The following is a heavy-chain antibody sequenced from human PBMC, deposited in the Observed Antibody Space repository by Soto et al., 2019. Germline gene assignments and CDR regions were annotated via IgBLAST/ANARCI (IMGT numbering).Heavy chain of an antibody. J-gene: IGHJ5*02. CDR3: AREFDNWFDP. Sequence: SETLSLTCTVSGGSISSRGYYWGWIRQPPGKGLEWIGTIYYSGSTNYNPSLKSRVTISVDKSKNQFSLKLSSVTAADTAVYYCAREFDNWFDPWGQGTLVTVSS. CDR1: GGSISSRGYY. D-gene: IGHD3-16*01. CDR2: IYYSGST. V-gene: IGHV4-39*07.